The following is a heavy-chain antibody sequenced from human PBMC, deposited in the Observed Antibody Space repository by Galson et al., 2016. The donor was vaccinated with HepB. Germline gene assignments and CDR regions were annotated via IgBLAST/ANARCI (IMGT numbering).Heavy chain of an antibody. CDR3: ARDGFMAAAGPPSPNWFFDL. J-gene: IGHJ2*01. CDR1: GFTFDDHT. V-gene: IGHV3-43*01. CDR2: ISWDGDST. Sequence: SLRLSCAASGFTFDDHTMHWVRQAPGKGLEWVSLISWDGDSTYYADSVKGRFTISRDTSKNSLYLQMNSLRTDDTAFYYWARDGFMAAAGPPSPNWFFDLWGRGTLVTVSS. D-gene: IGHD6-13*01.